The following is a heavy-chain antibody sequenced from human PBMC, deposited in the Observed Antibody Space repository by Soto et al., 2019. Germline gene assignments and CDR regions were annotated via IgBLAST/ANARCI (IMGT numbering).Heavy chain of an antibody. CDR2: ISSSSSTI. D-gene: IGHD3-22*01. CDR1: GFTFSSYS. J-gene: IGHJ4*02. Sequence: EVLLVQSGGGLVQPGGSLRLSCAASGFTFSSYSMNWVRQAPGKGLEWVSYISSSSSTIYYADSVQGRFTISRDNVKNSLYLHMNSLRAEDTAVSSWASHSGYYDYWGQGTLVTVSS. CDR3: ASHSGYYDY. V-gene: IGHV3-48*01.